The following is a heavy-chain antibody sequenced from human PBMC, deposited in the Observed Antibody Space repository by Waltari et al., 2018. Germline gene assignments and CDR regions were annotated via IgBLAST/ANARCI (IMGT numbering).Heavy chain of an antibody. Sequence: QVQLVQSGAEVKKPGASVQVSCTVSGYTLTELSMHWVRQAPGKGLEWMGGFDPEDGETIYAQKFQGRVTMTEDTSTDTAYMELSSLRSEDTAVYYCATVVGATGPFDYWGQGTLVTVSS. CDR1: GYTLTELS. D-gene: IGHD1-26*01. CDR3: ATVVGATGPFDY. V-gene: IGHV1-24*01. J-gene: IGHJ4*02. CDR2: FDPEDGET.